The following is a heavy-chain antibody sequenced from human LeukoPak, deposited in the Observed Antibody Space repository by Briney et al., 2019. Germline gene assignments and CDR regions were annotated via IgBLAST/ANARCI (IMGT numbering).Heavy chain of an antibody. Sequence: ASVKVSCKASGYSFTDYAITWVRQAPGQGLEWMGWLSTYNGGTHHAHKVQGRVTMTRDTSTSTAYMELGTLRSEDTAVYYCARGNGLENWFDPWAREPWSPSPQ. CDR3: ARGNGLENWFDP. CDR1: GYSFTDYA. D-gene: IGHD1-1*01. V-gene: IGHV1-18*01. CDR2: LSTYNGGT. J-gene: IGHJ5*02.